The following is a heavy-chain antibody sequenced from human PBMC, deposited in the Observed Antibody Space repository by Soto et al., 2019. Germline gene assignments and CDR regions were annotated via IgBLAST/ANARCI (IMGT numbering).Heavy chain of an antibody. CDR1: GGTFSSYA. D-gene: IGHD5-18*01. J-gene: IGHJ2*01. V-gene: IGHV1-69*13. CDR2: IIPIFGTA. CDR3: ARRMQGTLGRYGPYWYFDL. Sequence: ASVKVSCKASGGTFSSYAISWVRQAPGQGLEWMGGIIPIFGTANYAQKFQGRVTITADESTSTAYMELSSLRSEDTAVYYCARRMQGTLGRYGPYWYFDLWGRGTLVTVSS.